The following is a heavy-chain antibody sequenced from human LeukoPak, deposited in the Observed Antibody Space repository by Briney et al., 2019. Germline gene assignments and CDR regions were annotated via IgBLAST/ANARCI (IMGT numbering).Heavy chain of an antibody. V-gene: IGHV3-53*01. J-gene: IGHJ4*02. CDR1: GFTVSNNY. CDR3: ARDFYSSGWVEY. D-gene: IGHD6-19*01. CDR2: IYSGGST. Sequence: GGSLRLSCAASGFTVSNNYMSWVRQAPGKGLEWVSVIYSGGSTYYADSVKGRFPISRDNSKNTLYLQMNSLRAEDTAVYYCARDFYSSGWVEYWGQGTLVTVSS.